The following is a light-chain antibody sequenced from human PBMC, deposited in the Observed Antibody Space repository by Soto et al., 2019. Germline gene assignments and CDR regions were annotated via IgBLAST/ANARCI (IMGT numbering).Light chain of an antibody. V-gene: IGKV3-15*01. CDR1: QSISSSY. CDR2: GAS. J-gene: IGKJ4*01. Sequence: EIVMTQSPATLSVSPGERATLSCRASQSISSSYLAWYQQKPGQAPRLLIYGASTRATGIPARFSGSGSGTEFTLTISNLQSEDFAVYYCQQYNIWPPLTFGGGTKVEIK. CDR3: QQYNIWPPLT.